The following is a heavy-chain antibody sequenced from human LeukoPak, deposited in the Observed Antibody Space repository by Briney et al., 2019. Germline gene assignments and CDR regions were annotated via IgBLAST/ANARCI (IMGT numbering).Heavy chain of an antibody. CDR1: GYTFTGYY. D-gene: IGHD6-25*01. V-gene: IGHV1-2*02. Sequence: ASVKVSCKASGYTFTGYYMHWVRQAPGQGLEWMGWINPNTGATNYAQKFQGRVTMTTGTSISTAYMELSRLRSDDTAVYYCVTLLSNAAFDYWGQGTLVTVSS. J-gene: IGHJ4*02. CDR3: VTLLSNAAFDY. CDR2: INPNTGAT.